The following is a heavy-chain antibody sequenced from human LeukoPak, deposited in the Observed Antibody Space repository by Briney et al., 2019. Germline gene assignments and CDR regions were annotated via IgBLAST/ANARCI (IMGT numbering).Heavy chain of an antibody. CDR1: GFTFSSYS. CDR2: ISSSSSTI. CDR3: ARDLTYYYDSSGYHDY. Sequence: GGSLRLSCAASGFTFSSYSMNWVRQAPGKGLEWVSYISSSSSTIYYADSVKGRFTISRDNAKNSLYLQMNSLRAEDTAVYYCARDLTYYYDSSGYHDYWGQGTLVTVSS. J-gene: IGHJ4*02. D-gene: IGHD3-22*01. V-gene: IGHV3-48*01.